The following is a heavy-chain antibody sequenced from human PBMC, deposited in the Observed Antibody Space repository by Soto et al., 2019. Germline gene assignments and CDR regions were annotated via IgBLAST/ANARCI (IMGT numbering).Heavy chain of an antibody. D-gene: IGHD2-21*01. V-gene: IGHV4-59*12. J-gene: IGHJ4*01. CDR1: SDPIRNYF. Sequence: SETLSLTCIISSDPIRNYFWSWIRQPPGKGLEWIGYIFYSGTTNYNPSLKGRVTMSFDTSKNQFSLILSAVTAADSAVYYCARDASMIGRFYIDYWGPGTLVTLSS. CDR2: IFYSGTT. CDR3: ARDASMIGRFYIDY.